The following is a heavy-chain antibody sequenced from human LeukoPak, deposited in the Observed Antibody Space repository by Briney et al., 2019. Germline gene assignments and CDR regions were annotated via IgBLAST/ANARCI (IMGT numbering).Heavy chain of an antibody. CDR1: GGSFSGYY. Sequence: PSETLSLTCAVYGGSFSGYYWSWIRQPPGKGLEWIGEINHRGSTNYNPSLKSRVSISVDTSKNQFPLKLSSVTAADTAVYYCARGLTKDYWGQGTLVTVSS. V-gene: IGHV4-34*01. CDR3: ARGLTKDY. CDR2: INHRGST. D-gene: IGHD2-15*01. J-gene: IGHJ4*02.